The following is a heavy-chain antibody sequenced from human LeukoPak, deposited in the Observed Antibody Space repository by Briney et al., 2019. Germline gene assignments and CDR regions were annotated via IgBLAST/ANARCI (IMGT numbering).Heavy chain of an antibody. D-gene: IGHD1-26*01. Sequence: ASVKVSCKASGGTFSRYAISWVRQAPGQGLEWMGGIIPIFGTANYAQKFQGRVTITTDESTSTAYMELSSLRSEDTAVYYCAAPQEWELRYFQHWGQGTLVTISS. CDR2: IIPIFGTA. J-gene: IGHJ1*01. V-gene: IGHV1-69*05. CDR3: AAPQEWELRYFQH. CDR1: GGTFSRYA.